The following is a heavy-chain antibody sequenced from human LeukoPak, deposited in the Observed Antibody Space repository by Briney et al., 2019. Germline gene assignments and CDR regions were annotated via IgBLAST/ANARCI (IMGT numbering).Heavy chain of an antibody. J-gene: IGHJ4*02. CDR2: IYPGDSDT. CDR3: AELSCGGDCYVRTFDY. D-gene: IGHD2-21*02. Sequence: GESLKISCKGSGYSFTSYWIGWVRQMPGKGLEWMGIIYPGDSDTRYSPSFQGQVTISADKSISTAYLHWSSLKASDTAMYYCAELSCGGDCYVRTFDYWGQGTLVTDSS. V-gene: IGHV5-51*01. CDR1: GYSFTSYW.